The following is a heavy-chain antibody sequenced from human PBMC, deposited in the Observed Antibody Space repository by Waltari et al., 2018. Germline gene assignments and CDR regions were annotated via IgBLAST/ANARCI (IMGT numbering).Heavy chain of an antibody. J-gene: IGHJ4*02. CDR1: GFTLSNYW. V-gene: IGHV3-7*01. CDR3: VRNRGWQQFDF. Sequence: VQLVESGGGLVQPGGSLRLPCAVSGFTLSNYWMGWVRQAPGKGLEWVAGIKEDGGRKDYVDSVKGRFTISRDNAKSTLYLQMNSLRAEDTAVFYCVRNRGWQQFDFWGQGTLVTVSS. CDR2: IKEDGGRK. D-gene: IGHD2-15*01.